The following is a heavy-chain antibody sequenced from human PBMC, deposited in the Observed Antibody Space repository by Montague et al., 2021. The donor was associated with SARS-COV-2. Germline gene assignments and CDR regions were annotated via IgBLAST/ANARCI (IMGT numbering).Heavy chain of an antibody. D-gene: IGHD5-12*01. V-gene: IGHV3-30*04. Sequence: SLRLSCAASGFTFSSYAMHWVRQAPGKGLEWVAVISYDGSNKYYADSVKGRFTISRDNSKNTLYLQMNSLRAEDTAVYYCARIKGGGYVGYFGYWGQGTLVTVSS. CDR1: GFTFSSYA. J-gene: IGHJ4*02. CDR2: ISYDGSNK. CDR3: ARIKGGGYVGYFGY.